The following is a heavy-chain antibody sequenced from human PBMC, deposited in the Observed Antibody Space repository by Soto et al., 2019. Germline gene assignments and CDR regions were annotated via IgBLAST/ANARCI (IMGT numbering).Heavy chain of an antibody. D-gene: IGHD4-17*01. CDR3: ARAYGGNSGVFDY. Sequence: QVQLQQWGAGLLKPSETLSLTCAVYGRSFSGYYWSWIRQPPGKGLEWIGEINHSGSTNYNPSLKSRVTISVDTSQTQLSRNLSSVTAADTAVYYCARAYGGNSGVFDYWGQGTLVTVSS. CDR2: INHSGST. CDR1: GRSFSGYY. J-gene: IGHJ4*02. V-gene: IGHV4-34*01.